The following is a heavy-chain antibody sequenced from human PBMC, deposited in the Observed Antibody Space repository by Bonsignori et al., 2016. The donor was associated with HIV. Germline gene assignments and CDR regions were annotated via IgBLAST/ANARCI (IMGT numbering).Heavy chain of an antibody. Sequence: WVRQAPGQGLEWMGGIIPILGIANYAQKFQGRVTITADKSTSTAYMELSSLRSEDTAVYYCAREGEMATIYFDYWGPGNPGHRLL. D-gene: IGHD5-24*01. V-gene: IGHV1-69*10. CDR3: AREGEMATIYFDY. CDR2: IIPILGIA. J-gene: IGHJ4*02.